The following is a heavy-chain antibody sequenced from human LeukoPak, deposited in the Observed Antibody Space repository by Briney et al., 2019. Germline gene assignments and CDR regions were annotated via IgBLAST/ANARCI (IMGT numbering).Heavy chain of an antibody. CDR3: ARGRDFWSGYYFDY. CDR1: GGSISSYY. Sequence: PSETLSLTCTVSGGSISSYYWSWIRQPAGKGLEWIGRIYTSGSTNYNPSLKSRVTMSADTSKNQFSLKLSSVTAADTAVYYCARGRDFWSGYYFDYWGQGTLVTVSS. D-gene: IGHD3-3*01. V-gene: IGHV4-4*07. CDR2: IYTSGST. J-gene: IGHJ4*02.